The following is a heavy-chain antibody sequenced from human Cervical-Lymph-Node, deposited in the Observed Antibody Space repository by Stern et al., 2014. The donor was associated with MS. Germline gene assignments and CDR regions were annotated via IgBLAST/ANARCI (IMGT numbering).Heavy chain of an antibody. CDR1: GGPVSSGNYY. CDR3: ARATYFGGNFDD. V-gene: IGHV4-61*01. J-gene: IGHJ4*02. CDR2: IHNSGST. Sequence: QVQLQESGPGLVRPPEPLSLTCSVSGGPVSSGNYYWSWIRQHPGQGLVWIGFIHNSGSTSYNPSLKSRATISEDTSKNQFSLRLTSVTAADTAVYYCARATYFGGNFDDWGQGTLVTVSS. D-gene: IGHD4-23*01.